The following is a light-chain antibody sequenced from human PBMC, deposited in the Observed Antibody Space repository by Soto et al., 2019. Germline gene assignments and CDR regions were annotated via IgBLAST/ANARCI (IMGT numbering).Light chain of an antibody. CDR1: QSVSSSY. V-gene: IGKV3-20*01. J-gene: IGKJ1*01. Sequence: EIVLTQSPGTLSLSPGERATLSCRASQSVSSSYLAWYQQKPGQAPRLLIYGASSRATGVPDRFSGSGSGTDFTLTINSLEPEDSVVYYCHQYGSSSWTFGQGTKVEFK. CDR3: HQYGSSSWT. CDR2: GAS.